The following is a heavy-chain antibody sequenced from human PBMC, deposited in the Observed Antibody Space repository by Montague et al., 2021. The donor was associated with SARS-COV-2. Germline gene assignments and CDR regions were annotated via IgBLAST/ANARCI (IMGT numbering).Heavy chain of an antibody. CDR2: ISYEGSMK. V-gene: IGHV3-30*04. J-gene: IGHJ4*02. Sequence: SLRLSCAASGFDFNGYALHWVRQAPGQGLEWVALISYEGSMKLYADSAKGRFTISRDSSKNTLYLDMNNLNPEDTAVYYCARPPSLHAFHLNGFYSLASWGRGTLVTVSS. CDR1: GFDFNGYA. CDR3: ARPPSLHAFHLNGFYSLAS. D-gene: IGHD3-9*01.